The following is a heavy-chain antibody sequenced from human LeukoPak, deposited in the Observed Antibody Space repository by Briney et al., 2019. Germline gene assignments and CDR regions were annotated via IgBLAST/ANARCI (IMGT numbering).Heavy chain of an antibody. CDR3: AKDGFSSDYYYYKDV. CDR2: ISSSSSYI. D-gene: IGHD5-12*01. J-gene: IGHJ6*03. CDR1: GFTFSSYS. Sequence: GGSLRLSCAASGFTFSSYSMNWVRQAPGKGLEWVSSISSSSSYIYYADSVKGRFTISRDNSKNTLYLQMNSLRAEDTAVYYCAKDGFSSDYYYYKDVWAKGPRSPSP. V-gene: IGHV3-21*01.